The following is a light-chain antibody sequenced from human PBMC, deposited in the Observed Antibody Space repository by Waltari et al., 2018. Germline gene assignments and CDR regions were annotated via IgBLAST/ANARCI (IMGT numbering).Light chain of an antibody. J-gene: IGKJ2*01. CDR1: QRINTW. CDR3: QQYYRYYT. V-gene: IGKV1-5*01. Sequence: IQMTQSPSALSASVGDRVTITCRASQRINTWMAWYQQRPGKAPKVLIYDVSTLESGVPSRFSGSGSGTEFTLAINNLQPEDFATHYCQQYYRYYTFGQGTKLEIK. CDR2: DVS.